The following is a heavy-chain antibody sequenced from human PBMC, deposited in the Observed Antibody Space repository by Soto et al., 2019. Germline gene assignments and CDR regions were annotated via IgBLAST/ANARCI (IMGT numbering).Heavy chain of an antibody. CDR3: ARAFAWRSYYYYYYMDV. J-gene: IGHJ6*03. D-gene: IGHD3-3*01. CDR2: IYYSGST. V-gene: IGHV4-59*01. CDR1: GGSISSYY. Sequence: PSETLSLTCTVSGGSISSYYWSWIRQPPGKGLEWIGYIYYSGSTNYNPSLKSRVTISVDTSKNQFSLKLSSVTAADTAVYYCARAFAWRSYYYYYYMDVWGKGTTVTAP.